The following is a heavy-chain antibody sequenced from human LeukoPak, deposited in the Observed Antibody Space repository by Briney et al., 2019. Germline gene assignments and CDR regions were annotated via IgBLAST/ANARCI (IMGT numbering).Heavy chain of an antibody. D-gene: IGHD3-22*01. V-gene: IGHV4-59*01. CDR3: ARVDYYDSSGYYFNNWFDP. J-gene: IGHJ5*02. CDR2: IYYSGST. CDR1: GASISSYY. Sequence: SETLSLTCTVSGASISSYYWSWIRQPPGKGLEWIGYIYYSGSTRYNPSLKSRVTISVDTSKNQFSLKLSSVTAADTAVYYCARVDYYDSSGYYFNNWFDPWGQGTLVTVSS.